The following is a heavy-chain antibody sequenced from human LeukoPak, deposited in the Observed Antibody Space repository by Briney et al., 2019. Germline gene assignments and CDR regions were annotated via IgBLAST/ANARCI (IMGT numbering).Heavy chain of an antibody. V-gene: IGHV4-59*01. CDR3: ARGSDSSGYTWFDP. CDR1: GGSIGTYY. Sequence: SETLSLTCTVSGGSIGTYYWSWIRQPPGKGQEWIGYISYSGSTNYNPSLKSRVTISVDTSKNQFSLRLSSVTAADTAVYYCARGSDSSGYTWFDPWGQGTLVTVSS. CDR2: ISYSGST. J-gene: IGHJ5*02. D-gene: IGHD3-22*01.